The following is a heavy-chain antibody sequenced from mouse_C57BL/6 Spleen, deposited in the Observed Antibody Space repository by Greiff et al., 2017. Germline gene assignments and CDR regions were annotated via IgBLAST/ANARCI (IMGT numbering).Heavy chain of an antibody. CDR3: ARSITTRDYAMDY. CDR1: GYTFTSYW. D-gene: IGHD1-1*01. Sequence: VQRVESGAELAKPGASVKLSCKASGYTFTSYWMHWVKQRPGQGLEWIGYINPSSGYTKYNQKFKDKATLTADKSSSTAYMQLSSLTYEDSAVYYCARSITTRDYAMDYWGQGTSVTVSS. J-gene: IGHJ4*01. CDR2: INPSSGYT. V-gene: IGHV1-7*01.